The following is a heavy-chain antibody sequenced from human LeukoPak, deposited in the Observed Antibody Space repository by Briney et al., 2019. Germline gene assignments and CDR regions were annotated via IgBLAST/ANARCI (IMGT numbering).Heavy chain of an antibody. CDR3: ARGPYDYVWGSYPSYFDY. J-gene: IGHJ4*02. D-gene: IGHD3-16*02. CDR1: GGSVSSGSYY. Sequence: SETLSLTCTVSGGSVSSGSYYWSWIRQPPGKGLEWIGYIYYSGSTNYNPSLKSRVTISVDTSKNQFSLKLSSVTAADTAVYYCARGPYDYVWGSYPSYFDYWGQGTLVTVSS. V-gene: IGHV4-61*01. CDR2: IYYSGST.